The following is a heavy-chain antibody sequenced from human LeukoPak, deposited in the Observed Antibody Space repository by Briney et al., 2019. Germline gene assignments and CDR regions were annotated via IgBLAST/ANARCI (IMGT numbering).Heavy chain of an antibody. CDR2: MNPNSGNT. Sequence: ASVKVSCKASGYTFTSYDINWVRQATGQGLEWMGWMNPNSGNTGYAQKFQGRVTMTRNTSISTAYMELSSLRSEDTAVYYCARSPHYYDSSGLGFDPWAREPWSPSPQ. D-gene: IGHD3-22*01. V-gene: IGHV1-8*01. CDR1: GYTFTSYD. J-gene: IGHJ5*02. CDR3: ARSPHYYDSSGLGFDP.